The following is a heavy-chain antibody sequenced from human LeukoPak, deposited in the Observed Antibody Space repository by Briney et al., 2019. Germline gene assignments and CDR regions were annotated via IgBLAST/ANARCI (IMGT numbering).Heavy chain of an antibody. V-gene: IGHV4-59*01. CDR1: GGSISSYY. CDR2: IYYSGST. Sequence: KTSETLSLTCTVSGGSISSYYWSWIRQPPGKGLEWIGYIYYSGSTNYNPSLKSRVTISVDTSKNQFSLKLSSVTAADTAVYYCARGPENTAMADSPWGQGTLVTVSS. CDR3: ARGPENTAMADSP. D-gene: IGHD5-18*01. J-gene: IGHJ5*02.